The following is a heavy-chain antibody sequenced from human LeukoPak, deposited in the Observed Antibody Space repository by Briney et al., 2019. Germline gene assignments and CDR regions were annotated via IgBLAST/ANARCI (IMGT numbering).Heavy chain of an antibody. V-gene: IGHV3-23*01. CDR3: ADYGVSGVRNNFY. D-gene: IGHD3-3*01. Sequence: GGSLRLSCAASGLAFSSYAMSWVRQAPGKGLEWVSTISVASNTFYADSVRGRFTISRDNSRNTVYLQMTSLRADDTAVYYCADYGVSGVRNNFYWGQGTLVTVSS. CDR1: GLAFSSYA. CDR2: ISVASNT. J-gene: IGHJ4*02.